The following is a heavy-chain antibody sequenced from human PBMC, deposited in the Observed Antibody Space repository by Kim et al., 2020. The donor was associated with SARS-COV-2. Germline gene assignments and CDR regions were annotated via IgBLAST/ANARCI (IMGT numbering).Heavy chain of an antibody. CDR2: ISGSGGST. CDR3: AKGVSVYQLLSTPPIYFDY. CDR1: GFTFSSYA. Sequence: GGSLRLSCAASGFTFSSYAMSWVRQAPGKGLEWVSAISGSGGSTYYADSVKGRFTISRDNSKNTLYLQMNSLRAEDTAVYYCAKGVSVYQLLSTPPIYFDYWGQGTLVTVSS. J-gene: IGHJ4*02. V-gene: IGHV3-23*01. D-gene: IGHD2-2*01.